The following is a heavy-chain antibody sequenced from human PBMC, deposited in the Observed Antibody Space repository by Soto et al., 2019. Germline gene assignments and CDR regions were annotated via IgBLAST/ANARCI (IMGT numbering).Heavy chain of an antibody. V-gene: IGHV2-5*02. Sequence: QITLKESGPTLVKPTQTLTLSCTFSGFSLSTSGVGVGWIRQPPGKALEWLALIYWDDDKRYTPSLKSRLTITKHTAKHQVVLTMTNMDPVDTATYYCAHTAGGEAFDIWGEGTMVTVSS. J-gene: IGHJ3*02. D-gene: IGHD2-15*01. CDR2: IYWDDDK. CDR1: GFSLSTSGVG. CDR3: AHTAGGEAFDI.